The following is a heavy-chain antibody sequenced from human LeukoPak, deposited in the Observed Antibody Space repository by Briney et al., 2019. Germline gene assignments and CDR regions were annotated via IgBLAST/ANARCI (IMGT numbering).Heavy chain of an antibody. D-gene: IGHD3-10*01. Sequence: HPGGSLRLSCAASGFTFTTFTMNWVRRAPGKGLEWVSAINRGGGGTYYADFVKGRFTISRDNSENTLYLQMNSLRAEDTATYYCAKGTERYREVSSFDSWGQGTQVTVSS. V-gene: IGHV3-23*01. CDR2: INRGGGGT. CDR1: GFTFTTFT. J-gene: IGHJ4*02. CDR3: AKGTERYREVSSFDS.